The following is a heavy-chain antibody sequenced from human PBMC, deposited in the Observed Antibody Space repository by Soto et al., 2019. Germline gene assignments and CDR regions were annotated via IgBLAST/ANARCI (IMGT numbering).Heavy chain of an antibody. CDR2: INQDGSER. D-gene: IGHD3-22*01. Sequence: EVLLVESGGGLVQPGGSLGLSCGASGFSLIPYWMSWVRQAPGKGLEWVANINQDGSERNYVDSVRGRFTISRDNAQNSVFLQMNSLRAEDMAVYFCARGSVHFYDNSFDYWGQGTPVTVSS. J-gene: IGHJ4*02. CDR1: GFSLIPYW. V-gene: IGHV3-7*03. CDR3: ARGSVHFYDNSFDY.